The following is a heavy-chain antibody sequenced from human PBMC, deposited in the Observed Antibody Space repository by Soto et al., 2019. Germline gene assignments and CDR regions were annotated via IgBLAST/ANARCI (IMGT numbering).Heavy chain of an antibody. V-gene: IGHV5-10-1*01. CDR2: IDPVDSYT. CDR1: GYSFTSHW. D-gene: IGHD3-10*01. J-gene: IGHJ6*02. CDR3: AARSPYGLDV. Sequence: GESLKISCKGSGYSFTSHWITWVRQMPGKGLEWMGRIDPVDSYTNYSPSFQGHVTIPADKSITTAFLQWSSLKASDTAMYYCAARSPYGLDVWGQGTTVTVSS.